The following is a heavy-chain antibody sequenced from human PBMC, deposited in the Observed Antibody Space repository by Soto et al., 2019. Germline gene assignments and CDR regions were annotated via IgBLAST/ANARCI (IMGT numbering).Heavy chain of an antibody. J-gene: IGHJ5*02. D-gene: IGHD3-22*01. CDR3: ARSGYYYDSGQGSNWFDP. CDR2: IYHSGST. Sequence: SETLSLTCSVPGGSVISGTYYWSWIRQPPGMGLEWIGNIYHSGSTNYNPSLKSRVTISLDTSKNHFSVRLSSVTAADTAVYYCARSGYYYDSGQGSNWFDPWGQGMLVTVSS. CDR1: GGSVISGTYY. V-gene: IGHV4-61*03.